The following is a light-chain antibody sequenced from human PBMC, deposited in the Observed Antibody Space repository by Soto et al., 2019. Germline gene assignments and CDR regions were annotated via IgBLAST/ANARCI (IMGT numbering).Light chain of an antibody. CDR1: QSISSD. J-gene: IGKJ1*01. CDR3: QQYNSYWT. V-gene: IGKV3-15*01. CDR2: GAS. Sequence: ETVMTQSPATLSVSPGERATLSCRASQSISSDLAWYQQKPGQAPRLLIFGASTRATTIPPRFTGSRSGTEFTLTISSLQSDDFATYYCQQYNSYWTFGQGTKVEIK.